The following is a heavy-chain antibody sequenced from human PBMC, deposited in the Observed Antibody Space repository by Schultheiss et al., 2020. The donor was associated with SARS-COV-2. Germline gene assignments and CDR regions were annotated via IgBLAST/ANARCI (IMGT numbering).Heavy chain of an antibody. J-gene: IGHJ6*02. Sequence: GGSLRLSCAASGFTFSSYWMSWVRQAPGKGLEYVSAISSNGGSTYYADSVKGRFTISRDNSKNTLYLQMNSLRAEDTAVYYCAKDLSVGGRGGLYGMDVWGQGTTVTVSS. CDR3: AKDLSVGGRGGLYGMDV. CDR1: GFTFSSYW. D-gene: IGHD3-3*01. V-gene: IGHV3-23*01. CDR2: ISSNGGST.